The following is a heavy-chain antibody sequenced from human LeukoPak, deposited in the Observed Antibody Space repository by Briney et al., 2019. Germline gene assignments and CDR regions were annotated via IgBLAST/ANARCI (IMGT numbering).Heavy chain of an antibody. V-gene: IGHV4-4*07. J-gene: IGHJ4*02. CDR2: MSTSGST. CDR3: ARGISITMIVVVITPYFDY. Sequence: SETLSLTCTVSGGSIRDYYWSWLRQPAGKGLEWIGRMSTSGSTNYNPSLKSRVTISVDTSKNQFSLKLSSVTAADTAVYYCARGISITMIVVVITPYFDYWGQGTLVTVSS. D-gene: IGHD3-22*01. CDR1: GGSIRDYY.